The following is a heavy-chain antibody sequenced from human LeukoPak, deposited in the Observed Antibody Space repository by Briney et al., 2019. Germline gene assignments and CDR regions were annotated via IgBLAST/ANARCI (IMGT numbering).Heavy chain of an antibody. J-gene: IGHJ3*02. V-gene: IGHV5-51*01. D-gene: IGHD2-15*01. CDR1: GYSFTSYW. Sequence: GESLKISCKGSGYSFTSYWIGWVRQMPGKGLEWVGIIYPGDSDTRYSPSFQGQVTISADKSISTAYLQWSSLKASDTAMYYCARRDVVVVVARLGAFDIWGQGTMVTVSS. CDR3: ARRDVVVVVARLGAFDI. CDR2: IYPGDSDT.